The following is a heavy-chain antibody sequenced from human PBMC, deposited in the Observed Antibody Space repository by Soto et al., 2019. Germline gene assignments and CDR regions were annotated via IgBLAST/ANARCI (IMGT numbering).Heavy chain of an antibody. D-gene: IGHD4-4*01. Sequence: GGSLRLSCAASGFTFDDYAMHWVRQAPGKGLEWVSGISWNSGSISYADSVKGRFTISRDNAKNSLYLQMNSLRAEDTALYYCAKDPGLHLGVNYFDYWGQGTLVTVSS. CDR1: GFTFDDYA. CDR2: ISWNSGSI. J-gene: IGHJ4*02. V-gene: IGHV3-9*01. CDR3: AKDPGLHLGVNYFDY.